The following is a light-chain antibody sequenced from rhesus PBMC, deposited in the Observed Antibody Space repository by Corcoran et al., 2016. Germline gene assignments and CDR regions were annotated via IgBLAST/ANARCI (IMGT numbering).Light chain of an antibody. Sequence: QAAPIQSPSVSGSLGQSVTISCTGTNSDIGRYKYVSWYRQQPGTTPKLMMVMVDKRPSGVSDRFSGSKSGNTASLTISGLTAEDEGDYYRFSYAVRATCVFGSGTRRTVL. J-gene: IGLJ1*01. CDR1: NSDIGRYKY. V-gene: IGLV2-11*01. CDR2: MVD. CDR3: FSYAVRATCV.